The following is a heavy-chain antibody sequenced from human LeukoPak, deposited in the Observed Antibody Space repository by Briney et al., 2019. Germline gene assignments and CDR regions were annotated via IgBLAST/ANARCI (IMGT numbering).Heavy chain of an antibody. CDR3: TRTSVGGELSIWHAFDI. CDR2: IIVGATTI. V-gene: IGHV3-11*01. D-gene: IGHD3-16*02. J-gene: IGHJ3*02. CDR1: GFTFIDYF. Sequence: GGSLRLSCAASGFTFIDYFMSWIRHAPGKGLEWVSYIIVGATTIYYADSAKSRFTISRDNAKNSLYLQMNSLRAQDTPAYYSTRTSVGGELSIWHAFDIWGQGTMVTVSS.